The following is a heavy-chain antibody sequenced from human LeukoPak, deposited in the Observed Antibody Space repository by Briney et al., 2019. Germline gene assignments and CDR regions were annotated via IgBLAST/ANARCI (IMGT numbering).Heavy chain of an antibody. D-gene: IGHD6-13*01. Sequence: ASVKVSCKVSGYTLTELSMHWVRQAPGKGLEWMGGFDPEDGETIYAQKFQGRVTMTEDTSTDTAYMELSSLRSEDTAVYYCASSPAYSSSWVWDYWGQGTLVTVSS. J-gene: IGHJ4*02. V-gene: IGHV1-24*01. CDR1: GYTLTELS. CDR3: ASSPAYSSSWVWDY. CDR2: FDPEDGET.